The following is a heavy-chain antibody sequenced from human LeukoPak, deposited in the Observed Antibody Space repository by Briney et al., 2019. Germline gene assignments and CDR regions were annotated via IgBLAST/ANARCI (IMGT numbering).Heavy chain of an antibody. D-gene: IGHD2-15*01. V-gene: IGHV3-48*01. J-gene: IGHJ6*02. Sequence: PGGSLRLSCAASGFTFSRHPMNWVRQAPGKGLEWVSYISPGTIYYADSVKGQFTISRDNAKNSLYLQMNSLRAEDTAVYYCTRDGRVAYEMDVCGQGTTVTVSS. CDR2: ISPGTI. CDR3: TRDGRVAYEMDV. CDR1: GFTFSRHP.